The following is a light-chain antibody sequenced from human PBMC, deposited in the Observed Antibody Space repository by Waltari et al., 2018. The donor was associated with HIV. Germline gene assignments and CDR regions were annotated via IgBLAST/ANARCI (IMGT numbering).Light chain of an antibody. V-gene: IGKV2D-29*01. CDR2: EVS. CDR3: MQSTQLPIT. CDR1: QSLLHSDGNTY. Sequence: DIVMTQTPLSLSVPPGRPASISCMSTQSLLHSDGNTYLYWYLQKAGQPPQLLIYEVSNRFSGVPDRFSGSESGTYFTLKISRVEAEDVGVYYCMQSTQLPITFGQGTRLEIK. J-gene: IGKJ5*01.